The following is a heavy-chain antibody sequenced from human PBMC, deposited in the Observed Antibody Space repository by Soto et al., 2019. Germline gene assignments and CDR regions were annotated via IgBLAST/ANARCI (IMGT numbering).Heavy chain of an antibody. Sequence: QVQRQASGPGLVKPAQSLSLTCTVSGGSISSGGCYWSWIREHPGKGLEWIGYIYYSGSTYYTPSLKSRVTISVDTSNNQFSLKLSSVTAADTAVYYCARGHVVVDAFDIWGQGTMVTVSS. CDR1: GGSISSGGCY. V-gene: IGHV4-31*03. J-gene: IGHJ3*02. CDR3: ARGHVVVDAFDI. CDR2: IYYSGST. D-gene: IGHD2-21*01.